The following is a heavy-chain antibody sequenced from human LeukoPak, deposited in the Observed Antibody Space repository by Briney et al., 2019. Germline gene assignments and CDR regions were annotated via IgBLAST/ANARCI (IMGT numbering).Heavy chain of an antibody. CDR3: AKDRADGFQSVQVAFDI. Sequence: GRSLRLSCAASAFTFDDYGMHWVRQAPGKGLEWVSGISWNARSVAYADSVKGRFTISRDNAKNSLYLQMNSLRAEDTALYYCAKDRADGFQSVQVAFDIWGQGTMVTVSS. J-gene: IGHJ3*02. CDR1: AFTFDDYG. V-gene: IGHV3-9*01. D-gene: IGHD5-24*01. CDR2: ISWNARSV.